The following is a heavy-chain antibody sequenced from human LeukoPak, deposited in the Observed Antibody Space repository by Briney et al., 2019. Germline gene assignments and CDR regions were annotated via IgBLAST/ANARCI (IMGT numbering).Heavy chain of an antibody. CDR3: ARDRTFKDAFDL. CDR1: GFTFSSYS. CDR2: ISSSTNTI. V-gene: IGHV3-48*02. Sequence: GGSLRLSCAASGFTFSSYSMTWVCQAPGKGLEWVSYISSSTNTIYYGESVKGRFTISRDNAQNSLYLQMSSLRDDDTAVYYCARDRTFKDAFDLWGQGTMVTVSS. J-gene: IGHJ3*01. D-gene: IGHD1-1*01.